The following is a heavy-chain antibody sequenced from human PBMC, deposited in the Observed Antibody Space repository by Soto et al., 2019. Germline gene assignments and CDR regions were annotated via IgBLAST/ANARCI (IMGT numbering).Heavy chain of an antibody. CDR3: ARLTPGYSSGWFIDY. Sequence: QVQLQESGPGLVKPSQTLSLTCTVSGGSISSGDYYWSWIRQPPEKGLEWIGYIYYSGSTYYNPSLKSRVTISVDTSKNQFSLKLSSVTAADTAVHYCARLTPGYSSGWFIDYWGQGTLVTVSS. J-gene: IGHJ4*02. D-gene: IGHD6-19*01. CDR2: IYYSGST. V-gene: IGHV4-30-4*01. CDR1: GGSISSGDYY.